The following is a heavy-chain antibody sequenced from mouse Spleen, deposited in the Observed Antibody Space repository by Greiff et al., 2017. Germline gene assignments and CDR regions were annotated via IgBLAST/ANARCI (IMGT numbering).Heavy chain of an antibody. D-gene: IGHD4-1*01. CDR2: ISYSGST. V-gene: IGHV3-8*01. CDR3: ARFSNWDVRYFDV. J-gene: IGHJ1*01. Sequence: DVHLVESGPGLAKPSQTLSLTCSVTGYSITSDYWNWIRKFPGNKLEYMGYISYSGSTYYNPSLKSRISITRDTSKNQYYLQLNSVTTEDTATYYCARFSNWDVRYFDVWGAGTTVTVSS. CDR1: GYSITSDY.